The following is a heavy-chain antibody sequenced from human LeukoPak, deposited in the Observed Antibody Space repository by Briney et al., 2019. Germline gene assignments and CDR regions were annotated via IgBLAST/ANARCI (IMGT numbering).Heavy chain of an antibody. CDR3: AKGGIEVGHPAGLHFFDS. Sequence: GGSLRLSCAASGLIFSNYGMHWVRQVPGKGLEWVGIIWNDGSRKDYGDSVKGRFTISRDNSKNTLYLQMNTLRVEDTALYYCAKGGIEVGHPAGLHFFDSWGQGTLVTVSS. V-gene: IGHV3-33*06. CDR2: IWNDGSRK. J-gene: IGHJ4*02. D-gene: IGHD6-19*01. CDR1: GLIFSNYG.